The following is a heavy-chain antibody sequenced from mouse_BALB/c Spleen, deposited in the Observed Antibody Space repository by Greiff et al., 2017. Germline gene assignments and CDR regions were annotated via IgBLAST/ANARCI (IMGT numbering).Heavy chain of an antibody. CDR2: INSNGGST. Sequence: EVKLMESGGGLVQPGGSLKLSCAASGFTFSSYGMSWVRQTPDKRLELVATINSNGGSTYYPDSVKGRFTISRDNAKNTLYLQMSSLKSEDTAMYYCARVTTATCYYFDYWGQGTTLTVSS. J-gene: IGHJ2*01. D-gene: IGHD1-2*01. CDR1: GFTFSSYG. V-gene: IGHV5-6-3*01. CDR3: ARVTTATCYYFDY.